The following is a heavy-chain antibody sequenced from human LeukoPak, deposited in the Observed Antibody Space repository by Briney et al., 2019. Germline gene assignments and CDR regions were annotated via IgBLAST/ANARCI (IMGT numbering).Heavy chain of an antibody. J-gene: IGHJ6*02. CDR3: ARCGYSYGPPIYYYYGMDV. CDR1: GFTFTSYS. CDR2: ISGGGGST. D-gene: IGHD5-18*01. Sequence: PGGSLRLSCAASGFTFTSYSMNWVRQAPGKGLEWVSTISGGGGSTYYADSVKGRFTISRDNSKNTLYLQMNSLGAEDTAVYYCARCGYSYGPPIYYYYGMDVWGQGTTVTVSS. V-gene: IGHV3-23*01.